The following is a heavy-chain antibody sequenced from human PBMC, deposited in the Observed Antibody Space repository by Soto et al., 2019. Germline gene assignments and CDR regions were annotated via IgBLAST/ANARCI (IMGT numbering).Heavy chain of an antibody. V-gene: IGHV4-31*03. CDR3: SSAVDTSTMRHHCDH. CDR1: GGSISSGGYY. CDR2: IYYSGNT. D-gene: IGHD6-25*01. Sequence: SETLSLTCTVSGGSISSGGYYWSWIRQHPGKGLEWIGYIYYSGNTYYNPSLKSRVTISVDTSKNQFSLKLSSVTAADTAVYFCSSAVDTSTMRHHCDHWGRGTLVTVSS. J-gene: IGHJ4*02.